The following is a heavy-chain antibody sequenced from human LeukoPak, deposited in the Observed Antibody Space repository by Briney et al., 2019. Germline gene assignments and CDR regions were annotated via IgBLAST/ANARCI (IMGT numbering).Heavy chain of an antibody. CDR2: INHSGST. D-gene: IGHD6-19*01. V-gene: IGHV4-34*01. CDR3: ARDSSWLVRYYFDY. J-gene: IGHJ4*02. CDR1: GGSFSGYY. Sequence: SETLSLTCAVYGGSFSGYYWSWIRQPPGKGLEWIGEINHSGSTNYNPSLKSRVTISVDTSKNQCSLKLSSVTAADTAVYYCARDSSWLVRYYFDYWGQGTLVTVSS.